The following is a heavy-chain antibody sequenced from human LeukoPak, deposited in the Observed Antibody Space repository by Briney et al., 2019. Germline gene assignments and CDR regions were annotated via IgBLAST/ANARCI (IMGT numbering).Heavy chain of an antibody. Sequence: GRSLRLSCAASGFTFSSYGMHWVRQAPGKGLEWVSVIWYDGSNKYYADSVKGRFTISRDNSKNTLYLQMNSLRAEDTAVYYCASEWFGEFPQGYFDYWGQGTLVTVSS. V-gene: IGHV3-33*01. CDR1: GFTFSSYG. D-gene: IGHD3-10*01. CDR2: IWYDGSNK. J-gene: IGHJ4*02. CDR3: ASEWFGEFPQGYFDY.